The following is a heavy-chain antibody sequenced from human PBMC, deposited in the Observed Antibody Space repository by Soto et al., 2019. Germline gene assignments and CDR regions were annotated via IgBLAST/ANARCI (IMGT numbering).Heavy chain of an antibody. J-gene: IGHJ6*02. Sequence: GGSLRLSCAASGFTFSSYGMHWVRQAPGKGLEWVAVISYDGSNKYYADSVKGRFTISRDNSKNTLYLQMNSLRAEDTAVYYCAKDGGFGEFNPPPYYYGMDVWGQGTTVTVSS. CDR2: ISYDGSNK. CDR3: AKDGGFGEFNPPPYYYGMDV. D-gene: IGHD3-10*01. V-gene: IGHV3-30*18. CDR1: GFTFSSYG.